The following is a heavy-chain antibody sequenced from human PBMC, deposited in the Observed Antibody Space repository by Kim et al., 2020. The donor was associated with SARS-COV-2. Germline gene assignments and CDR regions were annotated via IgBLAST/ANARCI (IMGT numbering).Heavy chain of an antibody. CDR2: MNPNSGNT. V-gene: IGHV1-8*01. CDR1: GYTFTSYD. Sequence: ASVKVSCKASGYTFTSYDINWVRQATGQGLEWMGWMNPNSGNTGYAQTFQGRVTMTRNTSISTAYMELSSLRSEDTAVYYCARGARYSGYDYAYWGQGTLVTVSS. D-gene: IGHD5-12*01. CDR3: ARGARYSGYDYAY. J-gene: IGHJ4*02.